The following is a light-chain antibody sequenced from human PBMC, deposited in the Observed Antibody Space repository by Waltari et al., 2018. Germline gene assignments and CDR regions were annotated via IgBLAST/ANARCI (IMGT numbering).Light chain of an antibody. J-gene: IGLJ3*02. CDR1: SSDVCAYNH. V-gene: IGLV2-14*03. CDR2: DVT. Sequence: QSALTQPASVSGSPGQSIAISCTGTSSDVCAYNHASWYQQHPGKAPKLMIYDVTNRPSGVSDRFSGSKSGNTASLTISGLQAEDEADYYCSSFTSSSTWVFGGGTKLTVL. CDR3: SSFTSSSTWV.